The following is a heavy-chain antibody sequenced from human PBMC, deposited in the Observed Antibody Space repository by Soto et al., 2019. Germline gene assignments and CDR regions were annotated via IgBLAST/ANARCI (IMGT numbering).Heavy chain of an antibody. CDR2: IYYSGST. Sequence: PSETLSLTCTVSGGSISSYYWSWIRQPPGKGLEWIGYIYYSGSTNYNPSLKSRVTISVDTSKNQFSLKLSSVTAADTAVYYCARLGEQGSARGLSYYYYYMDVWGKGTTVTVSS. D-gene: IGHD3-16*01. CDR1: GGSISSYY. J-gene: IGHJ6*03. CDR3: ARLGEQGSARGLSYYYYYMDV. V-gene: IGHV4-59*08.